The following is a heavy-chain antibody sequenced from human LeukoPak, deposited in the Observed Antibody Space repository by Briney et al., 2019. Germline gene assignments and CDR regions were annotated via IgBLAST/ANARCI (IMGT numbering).Heavy chain of an antibody. Sequence: GGSLRLSCAASGFTFSSYAMSRVRQAPGKGLEWVSYISSSSTSIHYADSVKGRFTISRDSAKNSLYLQMNSLRDEDTAVYYCARSRWDIWGQGTMVTVSS. CDR1: GFTFSSYA. CDR3: ARSRWDI. V-gene: IGHV3-48*02. CDR2: ISSSSTSI. J-gene: IGHJ3*02.